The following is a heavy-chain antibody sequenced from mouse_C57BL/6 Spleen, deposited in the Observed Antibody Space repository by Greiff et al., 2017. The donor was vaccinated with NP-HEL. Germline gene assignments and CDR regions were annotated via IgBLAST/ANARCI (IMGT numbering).Heavy chain of an antibody. V-gene: IGHV1-26*01. CDR2: IIPNNGGT. D-gene: IGHD1-1*01. Sequence: EVQLQQSGPELVKPGASVKISCKASGYTFTDYYMNWVKQSHGKSLEWIGDIIPNNGGTSYNQKFKGKAPLTVDKSSSTAYMELRSLTSEDSAVYYCARSPYYYGSSYFDYWGQGTTLTVSS. CDR3: ARSPYYYGSSYFDY. CDR1: GYTFTDYY. J-gene: IGHJ2*01.